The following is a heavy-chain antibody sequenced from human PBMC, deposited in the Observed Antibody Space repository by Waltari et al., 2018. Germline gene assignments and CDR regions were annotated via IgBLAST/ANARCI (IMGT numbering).Heavy chain of an antibody. J-gene: IGHJ4*02. D-gene: IGHD6-13*01. CDR1: GGSFSGYY. Sequence: QVQLQQWGAGLLKPSETLSLTCAVYGGSFSGYYWSWIRQPPGKGLEWIGEINHSGSTNYNPSLKSRVTISVDTSKNQFSLKLSSVTAADTAVYYCARYGRQQRAQNQRYYFDYWGQGTLVIVSS. V-gene: IGHV4-34*01. CDR2: INHSGST. CDR3: ARYGRQQRAQNQRYYFDY.